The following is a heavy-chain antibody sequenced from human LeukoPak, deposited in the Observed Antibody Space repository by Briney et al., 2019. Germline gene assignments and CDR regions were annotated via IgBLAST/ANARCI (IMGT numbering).Heavy chain of an antibody. J-gene: IGHJ6*03. Sequence: GASVKVSCKASGYTFTSYGITWVRQAPGQGLEWMGWISAYNGNTNYAQKLQGRVTMTTDTSTSTAYMELRSLRSDDTAVYYCARDVFDILTGYLSGYYYYMDVRGKGTTVIVSS. CDR2: ISAYNGNT. V-gene: IGHV1-18*01. CDR1: GYTFTSYG. CDR3: ARDVFDILTGYLSGYYYYMDV. D-gene: IGHD3-9*01.